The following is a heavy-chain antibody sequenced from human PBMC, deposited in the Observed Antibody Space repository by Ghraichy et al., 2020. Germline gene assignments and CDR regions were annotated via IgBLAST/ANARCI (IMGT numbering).Heavy chain of an antibody. D-gene: IGHD3-3*01. CDR1: GGSISSYY. CDR3: ARAEGYYDFWSGYRSGYYYYMDV. J-gene: IGHJ6*03. V-gene: IGHV4-59*01. Sequence: SETLSLTCTVSGGSISSYYWSWIRQPPGKGLEWIGYIYYSGSTNYNPSLKSRVTISVDTSKNQFSLKLSSVTAADTAVYYCARAEGYYDFWSGYRSGYYYYMDVWGKGTTVTVSS. CDR2: IYYSGST.